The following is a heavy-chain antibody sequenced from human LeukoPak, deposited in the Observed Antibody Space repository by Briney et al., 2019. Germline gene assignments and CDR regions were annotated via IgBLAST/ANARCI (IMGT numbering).Heavy chain of an antibody. D-gene: IGHD1-26*01. J-gene: IGHJ3*02. CDR3: ARDFRWELLLDAFDI. V-gene: IGHV3-11*04. CDR1: GFTFSDYY. CDR2: ISSSGSTI. Sequence: GGSLRLSCAASGFTFSDYYMSWLRQAPGKGLEWVSYISSSGSTIYYADSVKGRFTISRDNAKNSLYLQMNSLRAEDTAVYYCARDFRWELLLDAFDIWGQGTMVTVSS.